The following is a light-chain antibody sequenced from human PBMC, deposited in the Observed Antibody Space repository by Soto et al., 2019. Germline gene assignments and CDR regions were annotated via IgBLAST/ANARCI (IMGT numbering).Light chain of an antibody. J-gene: IGLJ2*01. V-gene: IGLV2-14*01. CDR3: SSYTSGITYVI. CDR1: SSDVGGYSY. CDR2: EVS. Sequence: QSALTQPASVSGSPGQSITISCTGTSSDVGGYSYVSWYQQHPGKAPKVMIYEVSYRPSGISNRFSGSKSGNTASLTISGLQAEDEADYYCSSYTSGITYVIFGGGTKVTVL.